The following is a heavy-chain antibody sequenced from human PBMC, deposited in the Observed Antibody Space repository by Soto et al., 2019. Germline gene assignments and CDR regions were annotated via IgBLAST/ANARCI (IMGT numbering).Heavy chain of an antibody. J-gene: IGHJ4*02. CDR1: GYSFNSYW. Sequence: EVQLVQSGAEVRKPGESVKIACSGSGYSFNSYWISWVRQMPGKGLEWMGMVYPGDSDTRYSPSFQGQVTISVDKSISTAYLQWSSLQASDTAIYYCARFYGDFIWYFDYWGQGTLVTVSS. D-gene: IGHD4-17*01. CDR2: VYPGDSDT. CDR3: ARFYGDFIWYFDY. V-gene: IGHV5-51*01.